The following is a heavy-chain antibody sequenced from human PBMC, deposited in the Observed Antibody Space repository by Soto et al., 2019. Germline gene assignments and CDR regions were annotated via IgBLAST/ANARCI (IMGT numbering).Heavy chain of an antibody. D-gene: IGHD3-22*01. CDR1: GGSISSYY. CDR3: ARELAGKGYYSPFDY. J-gene: IGHJ4*02. V-gene: IGHV4-4*07. CDR2: IYTSGST. Sequence: SETLSLTCTVSGGSISSYYWSWIRQPAGKGLEWIGRIYTSGSTNYNPSLKSRVTMSVDTSKNQFSLKLSSVTAADTAVYYCARELAGKGYYSPFDYWGQGTLVTVSS.